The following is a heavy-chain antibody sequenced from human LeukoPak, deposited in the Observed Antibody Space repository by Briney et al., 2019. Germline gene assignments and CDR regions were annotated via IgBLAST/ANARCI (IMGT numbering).Heavy chain of an antibody. Sequence: ASVKVSCKVSGYTLTELSMHWVRQAPGKGLEWMGGFDPEDGETIYAQKFQGGVTMTEDTSTDTAYMELSSLRSEDTAVYYCATRWRDYGGNSYYFDYWGQGTLVTVSS. J-gene: IGHJ4*02. V-gene: IGHV1-24*01. CDR3: ATRWRDYGGNSYYFDY. CDR2: FDPEDGET. D-gene: IGHD4-23*01. CDR1: GYTLTELS.